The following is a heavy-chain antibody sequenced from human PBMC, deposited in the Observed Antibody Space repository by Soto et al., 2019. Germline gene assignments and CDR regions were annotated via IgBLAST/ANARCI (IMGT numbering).Heavy chain of an antibody. D-gene: IGHD2-2*01. V-gene: IGHV1-69*13. J-gene: IGHJ4*02. CDR2: IIPIFGTA. CDR3: AREGVDLGYCISTSCYVTM. Sequence: SVKVSCKASGGTFSSYAISWVRQAPGQGLEWMGGIIPIFGTANYAQKFQGRVTITADESTSTAYMELSSLRSEDTAVYYCAREGVDLGYCISTSCYVTMWGQGTLVTVSS. CDR1: GGTFSSYA.